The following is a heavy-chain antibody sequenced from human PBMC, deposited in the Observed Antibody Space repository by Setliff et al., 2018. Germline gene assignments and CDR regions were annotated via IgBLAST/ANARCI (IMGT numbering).Heavy chain of an antibody. D-gene: IGHD6-19*01. CDR2: IKEEGGEK. Sequence: ETLSLTCAVYGGSFSGYYWSWIRQPPGKGLEWVANIKEEGGEKDYVDSVKGRFTISRDNAKNTLYLQMNSLRAEDTAIYYCATAISGWFNYWGQGALVTVSS. CDR3: ATAISGWFNY. V-gene: IGHV3-7*01. J-gene: IGHJ4*02. CDR1: GGSFSGYY.